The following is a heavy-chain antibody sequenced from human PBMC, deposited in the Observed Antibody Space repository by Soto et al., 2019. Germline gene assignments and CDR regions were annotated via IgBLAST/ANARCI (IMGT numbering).Heavy chain of an antibody. D-gene: IGHD6-19*01. V-gene: IGHV4-34*01. J-gene: IGHJ3*02. CDR1: GGSFSGYY. CDR2: INHSGST. Sequence: SETLSLTCAVYGGSFSGYYWSWIRQPPGKGLEWIGEINHSGSTNYNPSLKSRVTISVDTSKNRFSLKLSSVTAADTAVYYWARGGWTTGAFDIWGQGQWSPSPQ. CDR3: ARGGWTTGAFDI.